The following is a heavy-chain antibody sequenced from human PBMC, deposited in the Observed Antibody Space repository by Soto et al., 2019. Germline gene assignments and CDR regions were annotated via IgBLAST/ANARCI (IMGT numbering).Heavy chain of an antibody. D-gene: IGHD6-19*01. Sequence: ASVKVSCKASGYTFTSYYMHWVRQAPGQGLEWMGIISPSSGSTTYAQKFQGRVTVTRDTSTTTVYMELSSLRSEDTAVYYCARKLSSNGWSAFYYWGQGTLVTVSS. CDR2: ISPSSGST. CDR1: GYTFTSYY. J-gene: IGHJ4*02. CDR3: ARKLSSNGWSAFYY. V-gene: IGHV1-46*01.